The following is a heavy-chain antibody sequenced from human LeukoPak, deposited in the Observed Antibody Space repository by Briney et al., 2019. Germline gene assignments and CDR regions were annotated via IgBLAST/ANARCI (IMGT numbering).Heavy chain of an antibody. V-gene: IGHV3-23*01. CDR1: GFTFSNYG. Sequence: GGSLRLSCAASGFTFSNYGMSWVRQVPGKGLEWVSAIGGSGGTTYYGDSVEGRFTVSRDNSRNTLYLQMNSLRAEDTAVYYCAKIVTSATAYWGQGTLVTVSS. D-gene: IGHD2-15*01. CDR3: AKIVTSATAY. J-gene: IGHJ4*02. CDR2: IGGSGGTT.